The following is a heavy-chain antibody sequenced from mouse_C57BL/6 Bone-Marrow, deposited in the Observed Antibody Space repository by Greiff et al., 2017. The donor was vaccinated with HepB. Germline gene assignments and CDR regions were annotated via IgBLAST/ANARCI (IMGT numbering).Heavy chain of an antibody. CDR3: ARQDGNSLFAY. V-gene: IGHV5-12*01. CDR2: ISNGGGST. J-gene: IGHJ3*01. CDR1: GFTFSDYY. Sequence: EVKLVESGGGLVQPGGSLKLSCAASGFTFSDYYMYWVRQTPEKRLEWVAYISNGGGSTYYPDTVKGRFTISRDNAKNTLYLQMSRLKSEDTAMYYCARQDGNSLFAYWGQGTLVTVSA. D-gene: IGHD2-1*01.